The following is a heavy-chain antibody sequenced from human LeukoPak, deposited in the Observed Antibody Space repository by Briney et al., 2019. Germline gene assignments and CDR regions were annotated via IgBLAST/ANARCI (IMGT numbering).Heavy chain of an antibody. J-gene: IGHJ4*02. V-gene: IGHV4-38-2*02. CDR2: IYHSGST. Sequence: SETLSLTCTVSGYSISSDYYWGWIRQPPGKGLEWIGFIYHSGSTYYNPSLKSRVTISVDTSKNQFSLKLSSVTAADTAVYYCARSVGAKSAFDYWGQGTLVTVSS. CDR1: GYSISSDYY. D-gene: IGHD1-26*01. CDR3: ARSVGAKSAFDY.